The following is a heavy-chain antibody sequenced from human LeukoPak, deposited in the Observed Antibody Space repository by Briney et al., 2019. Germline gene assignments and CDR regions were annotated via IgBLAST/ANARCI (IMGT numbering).Heavy chain of an antibody. D-gene: IGHD2-2*01. CDR3: ARQFATASADTRGYFDC. J-gene: IGHJ4*02. Sequence: PSDTLSLTCTVSGASISSLNDYWGWFRQAPGKGLEWIRRGSYGGTAHYNQSLKKVATISVDTSKNQFSLKLSSVTAADAAMYYCARQFATASADTRGYFDCWGQGTVVTVSS. CDR2: GSYGGTA. CDR1: GASISSLNDY. V-gene: IGHV4-39*01.